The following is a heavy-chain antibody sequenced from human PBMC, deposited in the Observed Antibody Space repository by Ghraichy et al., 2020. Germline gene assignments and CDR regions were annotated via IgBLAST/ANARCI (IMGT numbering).Heavy chain of an antibody. J-gene: IGHJ6*02. CDR2: ISSSSSTI. Sequence: GGSLRLSCAASGFTFSSYSMNWVRQAPGKGLEWVSYISSSSSTIYYADSVKGRFTISRDNAKNSLYLQMNSLRDEDTAVYYCARDLRPSPPVAGDYYYYGMDVWGQGTTVTVSS. CDR1: GFTFSSYS. D-gene: IGHD6-19*01. CDR3: ARDLRPSPPVAGDYYYYGMDV. V-gene: IGHV3-48*02.